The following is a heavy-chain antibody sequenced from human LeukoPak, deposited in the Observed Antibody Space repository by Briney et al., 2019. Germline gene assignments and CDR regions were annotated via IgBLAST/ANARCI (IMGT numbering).Heavy chain of an antibody. CDR2: IYTSGST. V-gene: IGHV4-4*07. J-gene: IGHJ4*02. D-gene: IGHD3-22*01. CDR3: ARAPVGYDSSGYYYLDY. Sequence: SETLSLTCTVSGGSISSYYWSWIRQPAGKGLEWLGRIYTSGSTNYNPSLKSRVTMSVDTSKNQFSLKLSSVTAADTAVYYCARAPVGYDSSGYYYLDYWGQGTLVTVSS. CDR1: GGSISSYY.